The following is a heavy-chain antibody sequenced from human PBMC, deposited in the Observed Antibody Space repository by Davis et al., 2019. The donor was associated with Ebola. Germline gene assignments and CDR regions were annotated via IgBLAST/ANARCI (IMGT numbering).Heavy chain of an antibody. CDR3: ARNPAVVVSSDAFDI. CDR1: GYTFTGYY. CDR2: INPNSGGT. D-gene: IGHD2-15*01. J-gene: IGHJ3*02. V-gene: IGHV1-2*06. Sequence: ASAQVPCKASGYTFTGYYMHWVRQAPGQGLEWMGRINPNSGGTNYAQKFQGRVTMTRDTSISTAYMELSRLRSDDTAVYYCARNPAVVVSSDAFDIWSQGTMVTVSS.